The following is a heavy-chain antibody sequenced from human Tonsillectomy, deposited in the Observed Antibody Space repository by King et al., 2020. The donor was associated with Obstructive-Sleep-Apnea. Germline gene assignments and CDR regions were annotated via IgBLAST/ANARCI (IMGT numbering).Heavy chain of an antibody. Sequence: VQLVESGGGVVQPGGSLRLSCAASGFTFSSYGMHWVRQAPGKGLEWVAFIRYDGSNKYYADSVKGRFTISRDNSKNTLYLQMNSLRAEDTAVYYCAKDPHSSNYHPSSFRRGWGQGTMVTVSS. V-gene: IGHV3-30*02. CDR1: GFTFSSYG. CDR2: IRYDGSNK. D-gene: IGHD6-13*01. CDR3: AKDPHSSNYHPSSFRRG. J-gene: IGHJ3*01.